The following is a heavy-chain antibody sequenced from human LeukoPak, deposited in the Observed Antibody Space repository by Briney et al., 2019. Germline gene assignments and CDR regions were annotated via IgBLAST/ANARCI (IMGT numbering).Heavy chain of an antibody. V-gene: IGHV3-21*01. CDR3: AISDMAAAGIDY. D-gene: IGHD6-13*01. Sequence: GGSLRLSCAASGFTFSRYSMNWVRQAPGKGLEWVSSITSSSSYIYYADSVKGRFTISRDNAKNSLYLQMNSLRAEDTAVYYCAISDMAAAGIDYWGQGTLVTVSS. CDR2: ITSSSSYI. CDR1: GFTFSRYS. J-gene: IGHJ4*02.